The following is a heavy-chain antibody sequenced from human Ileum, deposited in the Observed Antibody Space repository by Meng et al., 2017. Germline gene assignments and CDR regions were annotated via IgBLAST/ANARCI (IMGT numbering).Heavy chain of an antibody. V-gene: IGHV4-39*01. D-gene: IGHD7-27*01. CDR2: ICYSGNT. CDR3: ARRTGEVDLLDY. J-gene: IGHJ4*02. Sequence: QRQLQESGPGLGKPAETRSRRGTVSGGSISSSSHCCDWIRQPPGKGLEWIGSICYSGNTYYNPSLKSRVSMSVDTSKKQISLKLNSVTAADTAVYYCARRTGEVDLLDYWGQGTLVTVSS. CDR1: GGSISSSSHC.